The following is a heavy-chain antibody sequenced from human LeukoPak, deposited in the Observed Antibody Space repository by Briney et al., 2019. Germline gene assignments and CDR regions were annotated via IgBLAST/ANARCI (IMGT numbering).Heavy chain of an antibody. CDR3: AREGNLNTNFDY. Sequence: PVGALRLSSAASGFTFRNYWLGWVRQALGKGLEWLAKTKSDRRGEYHADSVSRRFTPSRDNAKNLMYLPMYRLRAEDTPIYYCAREGNLNTNFDYWGQGTLVTVSS. J-gene: IGHJ4*02. CDR1: GFTFRNYW. CDR2: TKSDRRGE. D-gene: IGHD4-23*01. V-gene: IGHV3-7*01.